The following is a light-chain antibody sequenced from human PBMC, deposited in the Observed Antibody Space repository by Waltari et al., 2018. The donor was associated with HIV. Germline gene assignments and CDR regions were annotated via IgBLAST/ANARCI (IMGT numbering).Light chain of an antibody. CDR2: EIS. Sequence: QSALTQPASVSASPGQSLTISCTGSRTDIGACSYVASYQQFPGKAPKVIIYEISNRPSGTSNRFSGSRSGTTASLIISGLQPEDEADYYCHSFTSGSDLGIFGGGTKLTVL. CDR3: HSFTSGSDLGI. J-gene: IGLJ2*01. V-gene: IGLV2-14*01. CDR1: RTDIGACSY.